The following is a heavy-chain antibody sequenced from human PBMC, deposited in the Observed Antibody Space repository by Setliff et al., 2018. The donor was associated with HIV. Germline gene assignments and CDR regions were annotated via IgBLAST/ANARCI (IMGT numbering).Heavy chain of an antibody. CDR2: IKQDGSEK. Sequence: PGGSLRLSCAASGFTFSTYWMSWVRQAPGKGLEWVANIKQDGSEKYYVDSVKGRFTISRDNAKNSLYLQMNSLRAEDTAVYYCARGNSRLLWFGELLYWFDPWGQGTLVTVSS. CDR1: GFTFSTYW. V-gene: IGHV3-7*01. CDR3: ARGNSRLLWFGELLYWFDP. D-gene: IGHD3-10*01. J-gene: IGHJ5*02.